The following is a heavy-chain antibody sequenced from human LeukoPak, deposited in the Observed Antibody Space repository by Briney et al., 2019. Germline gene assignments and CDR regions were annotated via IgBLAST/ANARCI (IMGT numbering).Heavy chain of an antibody. CDR3: ARICPYSSGWHRDYYFDY. D-gene: IGHD6-19*01. J-gene: IGHJ4*02. V-gene: IGHV3-30-3*01. CDR2: ISYDGSNK. Sequence: GGSLGLSCAASGFTFSSYAMHWVRQAPGKGLEWVAVISYDGSNKYYADSVKGRFTISRDNTKNTLYLQMNSLRAEDTAVYYCARICPYSSGWHRDYYFDYWGQGTLVTVSS. CDR1: GFTFSSYA.